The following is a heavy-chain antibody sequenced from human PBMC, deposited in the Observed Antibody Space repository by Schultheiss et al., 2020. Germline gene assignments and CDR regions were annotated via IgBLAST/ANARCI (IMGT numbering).Heavy chain of an antibody. CDR2: INSDGSST. D-gene: IGHD3-3*01. CDR3: ARDGAPVLRFLEWLSTGYNWFDP. Sequence: GESLKISCAASGFTFSSYWMHWVRQAPGKGLVWVSRINSDGSSTSYADSVKGRFTISRDNAKNTLYLQMNSLRAEDTAVYYCARDGAPVLRFLEWLSTGYNWFDPWGQGTLVTVSS. V-gene: IGHV3-74*01. CDR1: GFTFSSYW. J-gene: IGHJ5*02.